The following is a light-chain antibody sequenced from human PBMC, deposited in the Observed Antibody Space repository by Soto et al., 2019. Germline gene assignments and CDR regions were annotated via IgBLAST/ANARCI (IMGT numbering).Light chain of an antibody. CDR3: QQYNNWPPSWT. Sequence: DIVITQSPVTLSVSPGERATLSFRASQSVSSNLAWYQQRPGQAPRLLIYGAFTRATGFPARFSGSGSGTEFTLTISSLQSEDFAVYYCQQYNNWPPSWTFGQGTKVDIK. CDR2: GAF. CDR1: QSVSSN. V-gene: IGKV3-15*01. J-gene: IGKJ1*01.